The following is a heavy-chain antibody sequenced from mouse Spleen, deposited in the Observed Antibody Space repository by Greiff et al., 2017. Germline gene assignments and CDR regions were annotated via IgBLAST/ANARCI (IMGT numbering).Heavy chain of an antibody. CDR1: GFTFSSYA. CDR3: ARGGDYDWFAY. CDR2: ISSGGGNT. Sequence: EVKLVESGGGLVKLGGSLKLSCAASGFTFSSYAMSWVRQTPEKRLEWVATISSGGGNTYYPDSVKGRFTISRDNAKNTLYLQMSSLKSEDTAMYYCARGGDYDWFAYWGQGTLVTVSA. D-gene: IGHD2-4*01. J-gene: IGHJ3*01. V-gene: IGHV5-9*04.